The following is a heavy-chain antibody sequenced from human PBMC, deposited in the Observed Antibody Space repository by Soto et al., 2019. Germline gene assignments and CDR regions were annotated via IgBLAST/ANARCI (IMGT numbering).Heavy chain of an antibody. CDR2: IYYGGST. CDR3: ARGLVVVDYFDY. CDR1: CGSISSGDYY. V-gene: IGHV4-30-4*01. J-gene: IGHJ4*02. D-gene: IGHD2-15*01. Sequence: SETLSLTCTVSCGSISSGDYYWSWIRQPPGKGLEWIGYIYYGGSTYYNPSLKSRVTISVDTSKNQFSLKLSSVTAADTAVYYCARGLVVVDYFDYWGQGTLVTVSS.